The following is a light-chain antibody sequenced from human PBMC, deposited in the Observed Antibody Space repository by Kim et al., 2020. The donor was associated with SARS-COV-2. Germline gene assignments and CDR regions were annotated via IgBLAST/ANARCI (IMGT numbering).Light chain of an antibody. CDR3: AAWDDSLNGWV. V-gene: IGLV1-44*01. J-gene: IGLJ3*02. CDR1: SSNIGSNT. Sequence: GPRVNISCSGSSSNIGSNTVNWYQQLPGTAPKLLIYSNNQRPSGVPDRFSGSKSGTSASLAISGLQSEDEADYYCAAWDDSLNGWVFGGGTKLTVL. CDR2: SNN.